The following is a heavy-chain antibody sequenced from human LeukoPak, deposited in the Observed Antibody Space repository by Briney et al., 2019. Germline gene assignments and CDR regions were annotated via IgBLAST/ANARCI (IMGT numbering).Heavy chain of an antibody. Sequence: PGGSLRLSCAASGFIFSTYNMIWVRQAPGKGLEWLSYIHFRNSPIYYADSVKGRFTISRDNAKNSLYLQINSLRVEDTAVYYCARVVDGVTGSDYWGQGTLVTVSS. CDR2: IHFRNSPI. D-gene: IGHD2-8*01. CDR3: ARVVDGVTGSDY. V-gene: IGHV3-48*04. CDR1: GFIFSTYN. J-gene: IGHJ4*02.